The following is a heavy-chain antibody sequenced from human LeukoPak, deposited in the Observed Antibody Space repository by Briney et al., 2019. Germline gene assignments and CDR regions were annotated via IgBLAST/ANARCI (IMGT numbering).Heavy chain of an antibody. CDR2: IYSGGST. CDR3: AKEGVDCSGGSCYYGYYYMDV. J-gene: IGHJ6*03. D-gene: IGHD2-15*01. CDR1: GFTVSSNY. Sequence: GGSLRLSCAASGFTVSSNYMSWVRQAPGKGLEWVSVIYSGGSTYYADSVKGRFTISRDNSKSTLYLQMNSLRAEDTAVYYCAKEGVDCSGGSCYYGYYYMDVWGKGTTVTVSS. V-gene: IGHV3-66*01.